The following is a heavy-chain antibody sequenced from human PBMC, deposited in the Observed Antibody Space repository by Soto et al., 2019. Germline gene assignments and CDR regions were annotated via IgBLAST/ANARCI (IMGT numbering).Heavy chain of an antibody. CDR1: GPSASTGDYY. D-gene: IGHD3-16*01. CDR3: ARIPVDTYMIYSSDH. CDR2: VYFSGST. V-gene: IGHV4-61*08. Sequence: XESLSLPCRVAGPSASTGDYYWSWLRNPRGKGLEWIGQVYFSGSTNYIPSLKSRLTMSVDTAKNQFSLKLNSVTGADRAVYYCARIPVDTYMIYSSDHWGQGTQVTVSS. J-gene: IGHJ5*02.